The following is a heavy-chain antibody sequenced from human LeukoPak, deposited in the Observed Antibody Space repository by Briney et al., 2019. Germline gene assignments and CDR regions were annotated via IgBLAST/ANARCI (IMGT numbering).Heavy chain of an antibody. CDR2: INPNSGGT. D-gene: IGHD6-19*01. V-gene: IGHV1-2*02. Sequence: GASVTVSCKASGYTFTGYYMHWVRQVPGQGREWMGWINPNSGGTNYAQKFEGRVTMTRDTSISTAYMELSRLRSDDTAVYYCARGRAVDYWGQGTLVTVSS. J-gene: IGHJ4*02. CDR3: ARGRAVDY. CDR1: GYTFTGYY.